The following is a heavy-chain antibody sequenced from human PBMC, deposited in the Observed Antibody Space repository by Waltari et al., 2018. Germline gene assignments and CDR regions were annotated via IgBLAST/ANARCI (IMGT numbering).Heavy chain of an antibody. V-gene: IGHV4-34*01. D-gene: IGHD2-15*01. CDR2: INHGVKT. Sequence: VRLDQWGTELVEPWETLSLTCAVYEGSFSAFFWSWVRQDPGKGLEWIGEINHGVKTDYNPSLKSRLFMAVDPSKNQFSLMLSSVTAADTAVYYGVRSHCIGDSCFRYFDSWGQGTLVTVSS. J-gene: IGHJ4*02. CDR3: VRSHCIGDSCFRYFDS. CDR1: EGSFSAFF.